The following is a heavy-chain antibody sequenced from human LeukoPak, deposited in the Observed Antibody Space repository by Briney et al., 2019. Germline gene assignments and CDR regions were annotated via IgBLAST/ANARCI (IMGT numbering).Heavy chain of an antibody. CDR2: INEDGSER. Sequence: PGGSLRLSCAASGFTFSSYWMSWVRQAPGKGQEWVANINEDGSERYYVDSVKGRFTISRDNAKNSLYLQMNSLRAEDTAVYYCARGALRVGESYWGEGTLVTVSS. CDR1: GFTFSSYW. J-gene: IGHJ4*02. D-gene: IGHD3-16*01. CDR3: ARGALRVGESY. V-gene: IGHV3-7*01.